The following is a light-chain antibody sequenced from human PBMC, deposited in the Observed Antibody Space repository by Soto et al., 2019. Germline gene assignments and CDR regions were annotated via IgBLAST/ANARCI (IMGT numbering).Light chain of an antibody. J-gene: IGLJ3*02. CDR1: SSDVGGSKL. CDR2: EDT. CDR3: CSYATGATWV. V-gene: IGLV2-23*01. Sequence: QSVLTQPASVSGSPGQSITISCTGTSSDVGGSKLVSWYHHHPGKAPKLIIYEDTKRPSGVSTRFSGSKSGNTASLTISGLQAEGEADYSCCSYATGATWVFGGGTQLTVL.